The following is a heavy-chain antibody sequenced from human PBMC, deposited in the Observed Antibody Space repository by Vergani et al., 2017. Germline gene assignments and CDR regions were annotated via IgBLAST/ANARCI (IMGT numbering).Heavy chain of an antibody. Sequence: QVHLVESGGGVVQPGRSLRLSCVVSGFTSSYYGMHWVRQAPGKGLEWVAVISYDGTQKYYADSVKGRFTISRDNSKSTLYLQMNSLRTEDTAVYYCAGVSSYDSKLFDYWGQGTLVTISS. J-gene: IGHJ4*02. CDR1: GFTSSYYG. V-gene: IGHV3-30*03. CDR2: ISYDGTQK. D-gene: IGHD3-22*01. CDR3: AGVSSYDSKLFDY.